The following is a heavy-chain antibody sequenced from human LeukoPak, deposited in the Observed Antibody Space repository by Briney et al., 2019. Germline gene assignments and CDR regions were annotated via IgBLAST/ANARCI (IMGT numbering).Heavy chain of an antibody. CDR3: ARDPDMYSYGLVSWFDR. CDR1: GYTFTGYY. V-gene: IGHV1-2*02. D-gene: IGHD5-18*01. J-gene: IGHJ5*02. CDR2: INPNSGGT. Sequence: ASVKVSCKACGYTFTGYYMHWVRQAPGQGLEWMGWINPNSGGTNYAQKFQGRVTMTRDTSINTAYMELSRLRSDDTAVYYCARDPDMYSYGLVSWFDRWGQGTLVTVSS.